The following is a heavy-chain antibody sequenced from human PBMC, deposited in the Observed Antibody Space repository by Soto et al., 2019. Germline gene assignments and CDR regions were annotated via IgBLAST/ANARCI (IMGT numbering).Heavy chain of an antibody. CDR3: ARADYGDYGNFDY. CDR2: ISITSKTI. Sequence: PGGSLRLSCAASGFNFSDYYMSWIRQAPGKGLEWVSYISITSKTIHYADSVKGRFTTSRDNAENSLYLQMNSLRAEDTAVYYCARADYGDYGNFDYWGQGTLVTVSS. J-gene: IGHJ4*02. D-gene: IGHD4-17*01. V-gene: IGHV3-11*01. CDR1: GFNFSDYY.